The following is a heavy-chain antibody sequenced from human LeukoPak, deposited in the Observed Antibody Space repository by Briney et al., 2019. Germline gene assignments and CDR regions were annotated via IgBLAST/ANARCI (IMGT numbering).Heavy chain of an antibody. J-gene: IGHJ4*02. V-gene: IGHV1-2*06. Sequence: ASVKVSCKVSGYTFTGYYMHWVRQAPGQGLEWMGRINPNSGGTNYAQKFQGRVTMTRDTSISTAYMELSRLRSDDTAVYYCARDYYDSSGYYGYWGQGTLVTVSS. CDR1: GYTFTGYY. D-gene: IGHD3-22*01. CDR3: ARDYYDSSGYYGY. CDR2: INPNSGGT.